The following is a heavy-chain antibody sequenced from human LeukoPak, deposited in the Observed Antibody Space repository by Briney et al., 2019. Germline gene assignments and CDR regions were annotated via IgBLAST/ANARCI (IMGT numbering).Heavy chain of an antibody. CDR3: ASDDSSGYKS. V-gene: IGHV1-69*05. D-gene: IGHD3-22*01. CDR2: IIPMFGTA. J-gene: IGHJ5*02. CDR1: GGTFSSYS. Sequence: SVKVSCKTPGGTFSSYSISWVRQAPGQGLEWMGRIIPMFGTASYAQKLQDRVTITTDESTATAYVELSSLRSEGTAVYYCASDDSSGYKSWGQGTLVTVSS.